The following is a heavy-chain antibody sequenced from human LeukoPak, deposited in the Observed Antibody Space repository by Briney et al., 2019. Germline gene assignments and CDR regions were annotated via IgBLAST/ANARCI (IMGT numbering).Heavy chain of an antibody. CDR2: INHNGNVN. D-gene: IGHD3-16*01. V-gene: IGHV3-7*03. CDR3: ARGGGLDV. CDR1: GFTFSSHG. J-gene: IGHJ6*02. Sequence: HTGGSLRLSCAASGFTFSSHGMNWARQAPGKGLEWVASINHNGNVNYYVDSVKGRFTISRDNAKNSLYLQMSNLRAEDTAVYFCARGGGLDVWGQGATVTVSS.